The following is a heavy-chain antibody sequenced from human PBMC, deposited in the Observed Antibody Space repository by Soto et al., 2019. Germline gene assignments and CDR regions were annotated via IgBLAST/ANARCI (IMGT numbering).Heavy chain of an antibody. CDR3: ARGDATKIVVTTYYAMDV. D-gene: IGHD3-22*01. Sequence: QVQLVQSGAEVKKPGSSVKVSCKASGGSLSNYGISWVRQAPGQGLEWMGAIIPVLGTPNYAQKFQDRVTITADETTTTDYMEVRSLTSEETPVYYCARGDATKIVVTTYYAMDVWGQATTVTVSS. V-gene: IGHV1-69*12. J-gene: IGHJ6*02. CDR2: IIPVLGTP. CDR1: GGSLSNYG.